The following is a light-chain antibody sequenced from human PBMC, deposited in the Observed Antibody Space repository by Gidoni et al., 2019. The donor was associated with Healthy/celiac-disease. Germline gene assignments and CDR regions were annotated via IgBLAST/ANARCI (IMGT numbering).Light chain of an antibody. CDR3: QQYDSLPIT. CDR1: QDISNY. J-gene: IGKJ5*01. V-gene: IGKV1-33*01. CDR2: DAS. Sequence: SVGDRVTIPCQASQDISNYLNWYHHKPGKAPKILIYDASNLETGVPSRFSGSGSGTDFTFTISSLQPEDIATYYWQQYDSLPITFGQGTRLEIK.